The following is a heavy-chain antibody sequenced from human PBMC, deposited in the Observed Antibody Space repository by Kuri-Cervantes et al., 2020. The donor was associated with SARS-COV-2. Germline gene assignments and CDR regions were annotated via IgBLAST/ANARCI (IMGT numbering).Heavy chain of an antibody. CDR2: IDPSDSYT. V-gene: IGHV5-10-1*01. CDR1: GYSFTSYW. CDR3: ARLAKMVRGVIGLDY. Sequence: KVSCKGSGYSFTSYWIGWVRQMPGKGLEWMGRIDPSDSYTNYSPSFQGHVTISADKSISTAYLQWSSLKASDTAMYYCARLAKMVRGVIGLDYWGQGTLVTVSS. D-gene: IGHD3-10*01. J-gene: IGHJ4*02.